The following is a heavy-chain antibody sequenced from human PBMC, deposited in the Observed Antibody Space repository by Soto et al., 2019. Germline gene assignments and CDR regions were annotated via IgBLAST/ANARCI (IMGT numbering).Heavy chain of an antibody. Sequence: ASVKVSCTASGYTFTGYYMHWVRQAPGQGPEWMGWINPNSGGTNYAQKFQGRVTMTRDTSISTAYMELSRLRSDDTAVYYCVTWGGIEARNLDHWGQGTLVTVSS. CDR2: INPNSGGT. CDR1: GYTFTGYY. CDR3: VTWGGIEARNLDH. J-gene: IGHJ4*02. D-gene: IGHD6-6*01. V-gene: IGHV1-2*02.